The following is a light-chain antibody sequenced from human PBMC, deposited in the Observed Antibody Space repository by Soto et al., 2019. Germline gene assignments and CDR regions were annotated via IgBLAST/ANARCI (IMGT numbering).Light chain of an antibody. Sequence: DIPMTQSPSTLSASVGDTVTITCRASQTISRWLAWYQQKPGKAPRLLIYTASTLESGVPSRFSASGSGTEFTLTISSLHPDDFATYYCQEYNNYWTFGRGTKVEVK. CDR1: QTISRW. CDR3: QEYNNYWT. CDR2: TAS. J-gene: IGKJ1*01. V-gene: IGKV1-5*01.